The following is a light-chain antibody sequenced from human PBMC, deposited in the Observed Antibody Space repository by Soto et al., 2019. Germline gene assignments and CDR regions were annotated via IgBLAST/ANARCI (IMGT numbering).Light chain of an antibody. V-gene: IGLV2-14*01. CDR1: SGHVGSYNY. J-gene: IGLJ1*01. Sequence: QSVLTQPAGVSGTPGQSITMPCTGTSGHVGSYNYVSCYQQHPGKAPKLMIYEVSDRPSGVSSRFSGSRSGNTASLTISGLQTEDEADYYCSSYTSSSALFGTGTKVTVL. CDR2: EVS. CDR3: SSYTSSSAL.